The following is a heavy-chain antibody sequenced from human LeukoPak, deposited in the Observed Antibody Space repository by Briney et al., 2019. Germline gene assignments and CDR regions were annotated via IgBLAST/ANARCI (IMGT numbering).Heavy chain of an antibody. D-gene: IGHD3-22*01. CDR1: GGSFSAFF. Sequence: SETLSLTCAVSGGSFSAFFWRWIRLPPGKGLEWIGDVGHSGSADYNPSLKSRVTVSADPSKTQFSLKLTSVTAADTAVYYCATRGDYSDTSGNSYDALDIWGQGTMVTVSS. CDR3: ATRGDYSDTSGNSYDALDI. J-gene: IGHJ3*02. CDR2: VGHSGSA. V-gene: IGHV4-34*01.